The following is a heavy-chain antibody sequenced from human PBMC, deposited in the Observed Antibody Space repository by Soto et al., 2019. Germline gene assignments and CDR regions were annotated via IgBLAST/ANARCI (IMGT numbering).Heavy chain of an antibody. CDR1: GFTVSSNY. Sequence: EVQLVETGGGLIQPGGSLRLSCAASGFTVSSNYMSWVRQAPGKGLEWVSVIYSGGSTYYADSVKGRFTISRDNSKNTMYLQMNSLRAEDMAVYYCARDGGSGSYYVGWFDPWGQGTLVTVSS. V-gene: IGHV3-53*02. J-gene: IGHJ5*02. CDR3: ARDGGSGSYYVGWFDP. CDR2: IYSGGST. D-gene: IGHD3-10*01.